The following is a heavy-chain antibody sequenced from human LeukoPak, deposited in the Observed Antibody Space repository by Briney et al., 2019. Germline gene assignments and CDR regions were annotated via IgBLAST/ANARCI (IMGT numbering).Heavy chain of an antibody. D-gene: IGHD4-17*01. Sequence: TGGSLRLSCAASGLTFSGSTIHWVRQASGKGLEWVGHIRSKINNYATAYAASVKGRFTVSRDDSKNTAYLQMNSLKTEDTAVYYCSARMTAVTDDAFDIWGQGTMVTVSS. J-gene: IGHJ3*02. CDR3: SARMTAVTDDAFDI. CDR2: IRSKINNYAT. V-gene: IGHV3-73*01. CDR1: GLTFSGST.